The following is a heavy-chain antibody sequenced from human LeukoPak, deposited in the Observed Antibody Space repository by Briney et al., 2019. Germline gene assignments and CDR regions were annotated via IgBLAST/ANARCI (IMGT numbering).Heavy chain of an antibody. CDR2: ISYDGSNK. CDR1: GFTFSSYG. V-gene: IGHV3-30*18. CDR3: AKDLRRRAIIVVVTAALRYGMDV. D-gene: IGHD2-21*02. Sequence: SGRSLRLSRAASGFTFSSYGMHWVRQAPGKGLEWVAVISYDGSNKYYADSVKGRFTISRDNSKNTLYLQMNSPRAEDTAVYYCAKDLRRRAIIVVVTAALRYGMDVWGQGTTVTVSS. J-gene: IGHJ6*02.